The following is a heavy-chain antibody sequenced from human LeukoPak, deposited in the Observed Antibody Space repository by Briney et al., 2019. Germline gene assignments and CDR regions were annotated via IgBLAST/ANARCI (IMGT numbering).Heavy chain of an antibody. CDR3: AKDWRGYCSGGSCYLDYYYYYYMDV. CDR2: IRYDGSNK. D-gene: IGHD2-15*01. V-gene: IGHV3-30*02. J-gene: IGHJ6*03. CDR1: GFTFSSYG. Sequence: GGSLRLSCAASGFTFSSYGMHWVRQAPGKGLKWVAFIRYDGSNKQHADSVKGRFTISRDNSKNTLYLQMNSLRAEDTAVYYCAKDWRGYCSGGSCYLDYYYYYYMDVWGKGTTVTVPS.